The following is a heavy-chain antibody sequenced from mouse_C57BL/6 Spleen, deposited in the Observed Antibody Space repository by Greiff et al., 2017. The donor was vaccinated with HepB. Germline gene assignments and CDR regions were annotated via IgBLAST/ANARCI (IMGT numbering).Heavy chain of an antibody. V-gene: IGHV1-19*01. D-gene: IGHD1-1*01. CDR3: ARGDGSSPRTLY. CDR1: GYTFTDYY. Sequence: EVKLVESGPVLVKPGASVKMSCKASGYTFTDYYMNWVKQSHGRSLEWIGVINPYNGGTSYNQKFKGKATLTVDKSSSTAYMELNSLTSEDSAVYYCARGDGSSPRTLYWGQGTTLTVSS. CDR2: INPYNGGT. J-gene: IGHJ2*01.